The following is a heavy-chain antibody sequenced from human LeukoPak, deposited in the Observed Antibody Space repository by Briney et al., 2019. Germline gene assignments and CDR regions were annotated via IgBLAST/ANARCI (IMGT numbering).Heavy chain of an antibody. CDR3: AKAGVRYFDSSGLYAFDF. D-gene: IGHD3-22*01. J-gene: IGHJ3*01. CDR2: IYDSGST. V-gene: IGHV4-39*01. Sequence: SETLSLTCAVSGGSISSTSYYWAWIRQPPGKGLEWIGTIYDSGSTYHNPSLKSRVTMCVDTSRNQFSLKLSSVDAEHTAVYYCAKAGVRYFDSSGLYAFDFWGQGTTVTVSS. CDR1: GGSISSTSYY.